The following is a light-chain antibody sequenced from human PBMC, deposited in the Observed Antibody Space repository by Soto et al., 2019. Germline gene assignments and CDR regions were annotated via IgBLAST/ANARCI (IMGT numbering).Light chain of an antibody. J-gene: IGKJ1*01. V-gene: IGKV1-8*01. CDR2: AAS. CDR3: GQYDSYPRT. Sequence: AIRMTQSPSSFSASTGDGVTITCRASQGISSYLAWYQQKPGKAPKLLIYAASTFHSGVPSRFLGRGSGTYFTLTISCLQSADFATYYCGQYDSYPRTFGQGTQVEI. CDR1: QGISSY.